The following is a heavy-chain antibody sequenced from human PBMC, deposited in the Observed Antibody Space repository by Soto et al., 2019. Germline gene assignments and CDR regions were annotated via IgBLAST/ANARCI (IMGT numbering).Heavy chain of an antibody. J-gene: IGHJ6*02. CDR2: ISYDGSNK. Sequence: QVQLVESGGGVVQPGTSLRLSCAASGFTFTSYAIHWVRQAPGKGLEWVALISYDGSNKYYADYVKGRFTISRDNSKNTLFLHMNSLRPEDTALYYCARDRRYCTSTTCYGTYYYYYGMDVWGQGTTVTVSS. D-gene: IGHD2-2*01. V-gene: IGHV3-30-3*01. CDR3: ARDRRYCTSTTCYGTYYYYYGMDV. CDR1: GFTFTSYA.